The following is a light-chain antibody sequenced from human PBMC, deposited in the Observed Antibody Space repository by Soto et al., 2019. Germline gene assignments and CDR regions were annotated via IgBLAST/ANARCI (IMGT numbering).Light chain of an antibody. Sequence: QSALTQPPSASGSPGQSVTISCTGTSSDVGAYNYVTWYQQHPGKAPKLLICEVSKRPSGVSDRFSGSKSGNTASRTVSGLQAEDEADYYCSSYEGSNNYWVFGGGTKLTVL. CDR3: SSYEGSNNYWV. CDR1: SSDVGAYNY. J-gene: IGLJ3*02. CDR2: EVS. V-gene: IGLV2-8*01.